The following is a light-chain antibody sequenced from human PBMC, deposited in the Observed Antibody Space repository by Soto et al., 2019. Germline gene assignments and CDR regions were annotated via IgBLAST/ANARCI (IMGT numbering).Light chain of an antibody. Sequence: EIVLTQSPGTLSLSPWERATLSCRASQSVSNNYLAWYQQKPGQAPRLLIYGASNRATGIPDRFSGSGSGTDFTLTNSRLEPEDFAVYYCQQYGSSGTFGQGTKVEIK. V-gene: IGKV3-20*01. CDR1: QSVSNNY. CDR2: GAS. J-gene: IGKJ1*01. CDR3: QQYGSSGT.